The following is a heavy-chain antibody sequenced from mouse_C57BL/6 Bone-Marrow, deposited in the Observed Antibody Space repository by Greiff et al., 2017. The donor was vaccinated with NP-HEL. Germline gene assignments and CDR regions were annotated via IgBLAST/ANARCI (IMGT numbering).Heavy chain of an antibody. Sequence: EVQGVESGGDLVKPGGSLKLSCAASGFTFSSYCMSWVRQTPDKRLEWVATISSGGSYTYYPDSVKGRFTMSLDNAKNTAYLQLSSLKSEDTAMYYCARRGRAKNYWGQGTSVTVSS. CDR1: GFTFSSYC. V-gene: IGHV5-6*01. CDR2: ISSGGSYT. J-gene: IGHJ4*01. CDR3: ARRGRAKNY. D-gene: IGHD3-3*01.